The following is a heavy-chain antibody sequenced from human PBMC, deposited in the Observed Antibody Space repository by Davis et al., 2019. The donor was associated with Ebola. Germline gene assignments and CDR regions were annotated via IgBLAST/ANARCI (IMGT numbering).Heavy chain of an antibody. CDR1: GYTFSSYA. D-gene: IGHD3-3*01. V-gene: IGHV1-69*04. Sequence: AASVKVSCKASGYTFSSYAISWVRQAPGQGLEWMGRIIPILGIANYAQKFQGKVTITRDTSASTAYMELSSLRSEDTAVYYCARARDFRSGYYIPFFDYWGQGTLVTVSS. CDR3: ARARDFRSGYYIPFFDY. J-gene: IGHJ4*02. CDR2: IIPILGIA.